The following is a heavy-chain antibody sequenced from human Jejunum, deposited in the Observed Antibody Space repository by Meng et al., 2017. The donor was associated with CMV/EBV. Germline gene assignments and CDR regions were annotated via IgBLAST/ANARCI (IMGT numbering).Heavy chain of an antibody. J-gene: IGHJ5*02. CDR3: ARGVWVGYCPNVFCFNNWFDP. V-gene: IGHV3-11*01. CDR1: DYD. CDR2: ISSNESVI. D-gene: IGHD2-8*01. Sequence: DYDMTWIRQAPGKGLDWISSISSNESVIYYGDSVKGRFTIARDNAKNSLHLQMSSLRAEDTAVYYCARGVWVGYCPNVFCFNNWFDPWGQGTLVTVSS.